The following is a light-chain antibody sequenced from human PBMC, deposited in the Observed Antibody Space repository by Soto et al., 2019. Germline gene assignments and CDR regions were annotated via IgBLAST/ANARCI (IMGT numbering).Light chain of an antibody. CDR1: PISS. CDR3: RQYNHWLQW. CDR2: DAS. Sequence: VVTQSPASLSVSPGDRVTISCRAGPISSLAWYQQKPGQAPRLLIYDASTRATGIPARFSGSGSGTDFTLTIGGLQAEECTVDFCRQYNHWLQWFGEG. J-gene: IGKJ1*01. V-gene: IGKV3-15*01.